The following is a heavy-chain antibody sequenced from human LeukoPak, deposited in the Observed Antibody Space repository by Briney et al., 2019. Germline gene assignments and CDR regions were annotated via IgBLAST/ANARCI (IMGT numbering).Heavy chain of an antibody. CDR3: ARNRDGYSDY. V-gene: IGHV3-33*01. J-gene: IGHJ4*03. CDR2: LWSDGSAK. D-gene: IGHD5-24*01. Sequence: PGQSLRLSCAASGFSLTYYDMVWVRQAPGKGLEWVAVLWSDGSAKYYADFVRGRFAVSRDKSNNTLYLEMNGLRAEDTAAYYCARNRDGYSDYWGQGTQVSVSS. CDR1: GFSLTYYD.